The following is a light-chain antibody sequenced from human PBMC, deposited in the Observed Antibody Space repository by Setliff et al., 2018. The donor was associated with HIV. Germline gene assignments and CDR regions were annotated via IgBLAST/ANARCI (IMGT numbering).Light chain of an antibody. CDR2: AAS. Sequence: DIQLTQSPSFLSASVGDRVTITCRASQDISTYLAWYQQKAGKAPKLLIFAASTLQSGVPSRFSGSGSGTEFTLTISSLQPEDFATDYWQHLITYPRTFGPVTKVDIK. V-gene: IGKV1-9*01. CDR1: QDISTY. J-gene: IGKJ3*01. CDR3: QHLITYPRT.